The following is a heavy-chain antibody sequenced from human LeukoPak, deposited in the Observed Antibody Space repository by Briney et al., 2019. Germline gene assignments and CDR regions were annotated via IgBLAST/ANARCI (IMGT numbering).Heavy chain of an antibody. CDR3: AKGAVDAPQWPFGN. V-gene: IGHV3-43*01. CDR1: GFMFDDYS. D-gene: IGHD6-19*01. CDR2: ISWDGGST. J-gene: IGHJ4*02. Sequence: GGSLRLSCAASGFMFDDYSMHWVRQAPGKGLEWVSLISWDGGSTHYADSVEGRFTISRDNSKNSVYLQMSSLRLEDTALYYCAKGAVDAPQWPFGNWGQGTLVTVSS.